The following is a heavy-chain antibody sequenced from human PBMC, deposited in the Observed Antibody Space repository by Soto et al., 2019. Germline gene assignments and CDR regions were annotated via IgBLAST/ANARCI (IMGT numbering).Heavy chain of an antibody. CDR2: ISAYNGNT. Sequence: QVQLVQSGAEVKKPGASVKVSCKASGYTFTSYGISWVRQARGQGLEWMGWISAYNGNTNYAQKLQGRVTMTTDTSTSTAYMELRSLRSDDTAVYYCARENSSGWSGVNWFDPWGQGTLVTVSS. CDR1: GYTFTSYG. J-gene: IGHJ5*02. CDR3: ARENSSGWSGVNWFDP. V-gene: IGHV1-18*01. D-gene: IGHD6-19*01.